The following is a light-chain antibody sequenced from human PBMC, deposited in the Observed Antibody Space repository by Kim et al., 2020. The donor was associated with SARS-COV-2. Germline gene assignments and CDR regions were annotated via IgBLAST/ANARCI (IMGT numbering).Light chain of an antibody. CDR2: TND. CDR1: STNIRGNT. V-gene: IGLV1-44*01. CDR3: AAWDDSLKGYV. Sequence: GPRVTVSCSRRSTNIRGNTVNGYQQVPGTAPKLRIHTNDQRPSGVPDRFSGSKSGTSASLAIRGLQSEDEADYYCAAWDDSLKGYVFGTGTKVTVL. J-gene: IGLJ1*01.